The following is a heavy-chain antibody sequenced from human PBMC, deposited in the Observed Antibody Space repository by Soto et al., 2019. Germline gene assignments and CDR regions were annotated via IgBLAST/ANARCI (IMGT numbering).Heavy chain of an antibody. Sequence: GGSLRLSCAASGFTFGTFTMRWVRQAPGEGLEWVSSIGTTSTYIYYADSVRGRFTISRDNAKNSLYLQMNSLRAEDTAVYYCARVMCGDCSAYYYYSMDVWGQGTTVTVSS. CDR1: GFTFGTFT. D-gene: IGHD2-21*02. V-gene: IGHV3-21*01. CDR3: ARVMCGDCSAYYYYSMDV. J-gene: IGHJ6*02. CDR2: IGTTSTYI.